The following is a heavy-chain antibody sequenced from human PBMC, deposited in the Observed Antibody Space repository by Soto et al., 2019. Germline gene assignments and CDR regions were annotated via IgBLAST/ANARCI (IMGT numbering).Heavy chain of an antibody. CDR3: AKPTTPGLGPNSSGWYHRRAFDI. CDR2: ISWNSGSI. Sequence: GGSLRLSCAASGFTFDDYAMHWVRQAPGKGLEWVSGISWNSGSIGYADSVKGRFTISRDNAKNSLYLQMNSLRAEDTALYYCAKPTTPGLGPNSSGWYHRRAFDIWGQGTMVTVSS. D-gene: IGHD6-19*01. J-gene: IGHJ3*02. CDR1: GFTFDDYA. V-gene: IGHV3-9*01.